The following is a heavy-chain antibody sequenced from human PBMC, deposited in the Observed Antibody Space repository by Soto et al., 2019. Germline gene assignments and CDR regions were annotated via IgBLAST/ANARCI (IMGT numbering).Heavy chain of an antibody. CDR2: IYYSGST. J-gene: IGHJ5*02. CDR3: AREARSGNWFDP. Sequence: LSLTCTVSGGSISSSSSYWGWIRQPPGKGLEWIGSIYYSGSTYYNPSLKSRVNILQDTSKNQFSLKLSSVTAADTAVYYCAREARSGNWFDPWGQGTLVTVSS. V-gene: IGHV4-39*07. D-gene: IGHD1-26*01. CDR1: GGSISSSSSY.